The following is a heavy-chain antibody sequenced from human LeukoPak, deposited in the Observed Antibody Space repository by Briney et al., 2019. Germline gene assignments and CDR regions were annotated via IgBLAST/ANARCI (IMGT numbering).Heavy chain of an antibody. CDR2: INHSGST. D-gene: IGHD3-10*01. CDR3: ARGGYYYGSGSYYNVFYSY. Sequence: PSETLSLTCAVYGGSFSGYYWSWIRHPPGKGLELIGEINHSGSTNYNPSLKSRVTISVDTSKNQFSLKLRSVTAADTAVYYCARGGYYYGSGSYYNVFYSYWGQGTLVTVSS. CDR1: GGSFSGYY. J-gene: IGHJ4*02. V-gene: IGHV4-34*01.